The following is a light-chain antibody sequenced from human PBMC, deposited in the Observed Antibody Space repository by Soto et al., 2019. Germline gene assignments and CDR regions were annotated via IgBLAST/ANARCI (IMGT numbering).Light chain of an antibody. CDR1: QGISNY. J-gene: IGKJ4*01. V-gene: IGKV1-27*01. CDR2: AAS. Sequence: DIKMTQSPSSLSATEGDRVTITCRASQGISNYLAWYQQKPGKVPKLLIYAASTLQSGVPSRFSGSGSGTDFTLTISRLEPEDFAVYYCQQYGGSPPGVTSGGRTKVDIK. CDR3: QQYGGSPPGVT.